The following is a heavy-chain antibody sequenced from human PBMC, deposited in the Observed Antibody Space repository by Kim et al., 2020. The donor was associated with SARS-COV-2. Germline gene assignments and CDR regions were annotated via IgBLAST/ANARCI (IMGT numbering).Heavy chain of an antibody. CDR2: FDPEDGET. J-gene: IGHJ4*02. CDR3: ATDGGVGGYCSGGSCYSIWGY. D-gene: IGHD2-15*01. V-gene: IGHV1-24*01. CDR1: GYTLTELS. Sequence: ASVKVSCKVSGYTLTELSMHWVRQAPGKGLEWMGGFDPEDGETIYAQKFQGRVTMTEDTSTDTAYMELSSLRSEDTAVYYCATDGGVGGYCSGGSCYSIWGYWGQGTLVTVSS.